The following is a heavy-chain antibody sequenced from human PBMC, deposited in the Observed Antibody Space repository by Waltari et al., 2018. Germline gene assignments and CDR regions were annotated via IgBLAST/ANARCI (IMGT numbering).Heavy chain of an antibody. Sequence: QVQLQQWGAGLLKPSETLSLTCAVYGGSFSGYYWSWIRQPPGKGLEWIGEINHSGSTNYNPSLKSRVTISVDTSKNQFSLKLSSVTAADTAVYYCARGGRVWVPATGGGYYYYYGMDVWGQGTTVTVSS. J-gene: IGHJ6*02. CDR3: ARGGRVWVPATGGGYYYYYGMDV. V-gene: IGHV4-34*01. CDR1: GGSFSGYY. D-gene: IGHD2-2*01. CDR2: INHSGST.